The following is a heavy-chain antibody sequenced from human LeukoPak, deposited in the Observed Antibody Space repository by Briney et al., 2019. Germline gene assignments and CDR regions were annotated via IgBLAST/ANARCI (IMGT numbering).Heavy chain of an antibody. Sequence: VASVKVSFKVSGYILTELSMHWVRQAPGKGLEWMGGFDPEDDERIYAQKFLGRVTMTEDPSTDTAYMELSSLRSDDTAVYYCAAEIRSGTYFYWGQGTLLTVSS. CDR2: FDPEDDER. V-gene: IGHV1-24*01. J-gene: IGHJ4*02. D-gene: IGHD1-26*01. CDR3: AAEIRSGTYFY. CDR1: GYILTELS.